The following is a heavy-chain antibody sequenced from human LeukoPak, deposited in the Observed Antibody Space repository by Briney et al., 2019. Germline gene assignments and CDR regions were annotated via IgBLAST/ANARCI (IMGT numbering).Heavy chain of an antibody. Sequence: ASVKVSCKASGYTFTTYGINWVRQAPGQGLEWMGWISTYDGNTNYAQKFRGRVSMIRDTSTSTAYLELRSLRSDDTAVYYCARDQPRRGPGGHDYWGQGTLVTVSS. CDR3: ARDQPRRGPGGHDY. J-gene: IGHJ4*02. V-gene: IGHV1-18*01. CDR2: ISTYDGNT. D-gene: IGHD3-16*01. CDR1: GYTFTTYG.